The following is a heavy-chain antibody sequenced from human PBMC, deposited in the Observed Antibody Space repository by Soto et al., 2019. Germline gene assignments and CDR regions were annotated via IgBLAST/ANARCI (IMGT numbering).Heavy chain of an antibody. J-gene: IGHJ6*02. D-gene: IGHD5-18*01. V-gene: IGHV3-30*18. CDR1: GFTFSSYG. CDR3: AKDVQLWSWAYGMDG. CDR2: ISYDGSNK. Sequence: QVQLVESGGGVVQPGRSLRLSCAASGFTFSSYGMHWVRQAPGKGLEWVAVISYDGSNKYYADSVKGRFTISRDNSKNTLYLQMNSLRAEDTAVYYCAKDVQLWSWAYGMDGWGQGTTVTVSS.